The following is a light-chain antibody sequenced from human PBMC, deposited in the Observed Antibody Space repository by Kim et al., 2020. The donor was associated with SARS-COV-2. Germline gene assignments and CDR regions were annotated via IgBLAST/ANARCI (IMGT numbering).Light chain of an antibody. CDR3: QSYDSSNHVV. CDR2: EDN. CDR1: SGSIASNY. J-gene: IGLJ2*01. V-gene: IGLV6-57*03. Sequence: KTVTRSCTRSSGSIASNYVQWYQQRPGSAPPTVIYEDNQRPSGVPDRFSGSIDSSSNSASLTISGLKTEDEADYYCQSYDSSNHVVFGGGTQLTVL.